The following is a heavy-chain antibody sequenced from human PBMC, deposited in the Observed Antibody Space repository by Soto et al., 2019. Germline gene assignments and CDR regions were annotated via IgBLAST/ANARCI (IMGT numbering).Heavy chain of an antibody. CDR3: VRATLSWGHYYFRGLDV. V-gene: IGHV3-7*01. CDR1: GFTFSRYW. D-gene: IGHD3-22*01. CDR2: IKHDGNEK. Sequence: GGSLRLSCAASGFTFSRYWMSWVRQAPGKGLEWVANIKHDGNEKYYADSVKGRFTVSRDNVKNFLHLQMSSLRGDDTGVYFCVRATLSWGHYYFRGLDVWGQGTTVTVSS. J-gene: IGHJ6*02.